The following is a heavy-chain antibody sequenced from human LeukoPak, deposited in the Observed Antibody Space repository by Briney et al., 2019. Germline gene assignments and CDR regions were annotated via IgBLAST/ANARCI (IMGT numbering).Heavy chain of an antibody. D-gene: IGHD2-15*01. CDR2: IYYSGST. Sequence: SETLSLTCTVSGGSISSYYWSWIRQPPGKGLEWLGYIYYSGSTNYNPSLKSRVTISVDTSKNQFSLKLSSVTAADTAVYYCARGGSLGYCSGGSCNAWSWFDPWGQGTLVTVSS. CDR1: GGSISSYY. V-gene: IGHV4-59*01. CDR3: ARGGSLGYCSGGSCNAWSWFDP. J-gene: IGHJ5*02.